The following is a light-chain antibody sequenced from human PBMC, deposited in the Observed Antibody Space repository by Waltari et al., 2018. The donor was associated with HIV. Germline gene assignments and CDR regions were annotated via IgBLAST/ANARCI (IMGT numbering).Light chain of an antibody. CDR1: SSDVGGYNY. J-gene: IGLJ3*02. V-gene: IGLV2-14*01. CDR3: SSYTSSSTWV. Sequence: QSALTQPASVSGSPGQSITTSCTGTSSDVGGYNYVSWYQQHPGNAPKLMIYEVSNRPSGVSNRFSGSKSGNTASLTISGLQAEDEADYYCSSYTSSSTWVFGGGTKLTVL. CDR2: EVS.